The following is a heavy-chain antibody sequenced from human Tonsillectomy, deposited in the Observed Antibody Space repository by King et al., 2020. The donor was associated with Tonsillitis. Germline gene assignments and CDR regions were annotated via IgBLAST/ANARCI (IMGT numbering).Heavy chain of an antibody. J-gene: IGHJ3*02. CDR1: GYPFTSYY. V-gene: IGHV1-46*03. D-gene: IGHD3-22*01. CDR3: ASVGSGYYQGDAFDT. CDR2: INPSGGAT. Sequence: VQLVESGAEVKNPGASMKVSCKASGYPFTSYYMHWVRQAPGQGLEWMGTINPSGGATTYAQKFQGRVTMTRDTSTSTVYMDLSSLRSDDTAVSYCASVGSGYYQGDAFDTWGQGTTVTVSS.